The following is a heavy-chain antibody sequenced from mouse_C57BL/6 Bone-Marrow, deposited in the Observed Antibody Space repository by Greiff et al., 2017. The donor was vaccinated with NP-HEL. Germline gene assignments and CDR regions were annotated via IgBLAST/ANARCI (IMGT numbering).Heavy chain of an antibody. CDR3: AELGRGAY. V-gene: IGHV1-81*01. CDR2: IYPRSGNT. J-gene: IGHJ3*01. CDR1: GYTFTSYG. Sequence: VQLQQSGAELARPGASVKLSCKASGYTFTSYGISWVKQRTGQGLEWIGEIYPRSGNTYYNEKFKGKATLTADKSSSTAYMELRSLTSEDSAVYFCAELGRGAYWGQGTLVTVPA. D-gene: IGHD4-1*01.